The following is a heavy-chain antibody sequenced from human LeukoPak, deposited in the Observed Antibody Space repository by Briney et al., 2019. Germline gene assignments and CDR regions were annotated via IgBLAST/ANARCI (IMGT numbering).Heavy chain of an antibody. CDR2: IIPILGIA. J-gene: IGHJ6*02. CDR1: GGTFSSYA. Sequence: GASVKVSCKASGGTFSSYAISWVRQAPGQGLEWMGRIIPILGIANYAQKFQGRVTITADKSTSTAYMELSSLRSEDTAVCYCAREDVVPAAMGTYYYYYGMDVWGQGTTVTVSS. V-gene: IGHV1-69*04. D-gene: IGHD2-2*01. CDR3: AREDVVPAAMGTYYYYYGMDV.